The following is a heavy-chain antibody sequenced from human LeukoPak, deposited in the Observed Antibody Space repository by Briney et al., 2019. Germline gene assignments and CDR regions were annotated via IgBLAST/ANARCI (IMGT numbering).Heavy chain of an antibody. CDR3: ARALRNYFDY. Sequence: ASVKVSCKASGYTFTGYYMHWVRQAPGQGLEWMGWINPNSGGTNYAQKFQGRVTMTRDTSISTAYMELRSLRSNDTAVYYCARALRNYFDYWGQGTLVTVSS. V-gene: IGHV1-2*02. CDR1: GYTFTGYY. J-gene: IGHJ4*02. CDR2: INPNSGGT.